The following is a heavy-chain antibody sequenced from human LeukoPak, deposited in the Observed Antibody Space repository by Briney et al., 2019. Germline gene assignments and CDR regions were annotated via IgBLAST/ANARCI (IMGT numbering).Heavy chain of an antibody. CDR3: TRDTGTTGEVKFDP. CDR1: GGSISSYY. D-gene: IGHD4-17*01. J-gene: IGHJ5*02. CDR2: IYYSGST. V-gene: IGHV4-59*01. Sequence: SETLSLTCTVSGGSISSYYWSWIRQPPGKGLEWIGYIYYSGSTNYNPSLKSRVTISVDTSKNQFSLKLSSVTAADTAVYFCTRDTGTTGEVKFDPWGQGTLITVSS.